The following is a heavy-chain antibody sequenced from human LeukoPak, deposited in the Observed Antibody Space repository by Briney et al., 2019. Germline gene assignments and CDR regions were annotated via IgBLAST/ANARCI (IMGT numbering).Heavy chain of an antibody. J-gene: IGHJ4*02. V-gene: IGHV3-23*01. Sequence: PGGSLRLSCAASGFTFSNYVMIWVRQAPGKGLEWVSIIGTSGGDIHYADSVKGRFSISRDNSKNTLSLQMNSLRVDDTAVYYCARNLGDYWGQGTLVTVSS. D-gene: IGHD3-10*01. CDR3: ARNLGDY. CDR1: GFTFSNYV. CDR2: IGTSGGDI.